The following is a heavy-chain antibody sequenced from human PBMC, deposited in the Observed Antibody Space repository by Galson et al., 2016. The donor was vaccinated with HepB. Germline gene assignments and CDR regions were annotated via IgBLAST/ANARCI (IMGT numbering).Heavy chain of an antibody. CDR2: VTWNSGRT. D-gene: IGHD3-16*01. CDR3: AKDLTYFDSFAYPDY. J-gene: IGHJ4*02. Sequence: SLRLSCATSGFTFDDYAMHWVRQPPGKGLEWVSGVTWNSGRTGYADSVRGRFTISRDNVKKSLFLQMDSLTTEDTALYYCAKDLTYFDSFAYPDYWGRGTLVTVSS. V-gene: IGHV3-9*01. CDR1: GFTFDDYA.